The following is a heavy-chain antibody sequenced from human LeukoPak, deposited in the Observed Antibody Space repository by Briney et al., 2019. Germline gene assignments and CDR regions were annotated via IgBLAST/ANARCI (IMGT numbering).Heavy chain of an antibody. D-gene: IGHD2-15*01. CDR2: ISSSGSTI. V-gene: IGHV3-48*03. CDR3: ARDQSTTCTPIALDY. CDR1: GFTFSSYE. J-gene: IGHJ4*02. Sequence: GGSLRLSCAASGFTFSSYEMNWVRQAPGKGLEWWSFISSSGSTIYHADSVTGRFIISRDNATDSLYLQMSSLRGEDTAVYYCARDQSTTCTPIALDYWGQGTLVTVSS.